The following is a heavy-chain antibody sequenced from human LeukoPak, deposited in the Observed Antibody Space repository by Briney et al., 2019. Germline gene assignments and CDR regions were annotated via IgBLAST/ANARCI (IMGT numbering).Heavy chain of an antibody. CDR2: IRYDGSNK. J-gene: IGHJ4*02. V-gene: IGHV3-30*02. CDR3: AKEPNYYGSGSPFDY. D-gene: IGHD3-10*01. Sequence: GGSLRLSCAASGFTFSSYGMHWVRQAPGKGLEWVAFIRYDGSNKYYADSVKGRFTISRDNSKNTLYLQMNSLRAEDTAVYYCAKEPNYYGSGSPFDYWGQGTLVTVSS. CDR1: GFTFSSYG.